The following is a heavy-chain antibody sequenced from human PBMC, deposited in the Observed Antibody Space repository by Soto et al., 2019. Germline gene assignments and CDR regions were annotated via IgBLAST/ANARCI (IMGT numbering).Heavy chain of an antibody. CDR2: IYWDDDK. V-gene: IGHV2-5*02. Sequence: QITLKESGPTLVKPTQTLTLTCTFSGFSVSTRGVGVGWIRQPPGKALEWLALIYWDDDKRYRPSLKSRLSLTKDTPKNPGVLKMTNMDPVDTGPYYCAHKGDGYRGFKYWGQGTLVTVSS. J-gene: IGHJ4*02. CDR1: GFSVSTRGVG. D-gene: IGHD5-12*01. CDR3: AHKGDGYRGFKY.